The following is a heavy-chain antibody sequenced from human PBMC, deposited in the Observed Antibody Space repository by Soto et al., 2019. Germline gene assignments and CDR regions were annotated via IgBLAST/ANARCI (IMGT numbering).Heavy chain of an antibody. V-gene: IGHV4-59*08. CDR2: IYYIGST. D-gene: IGHD1-26*01. CDR1: GGSISSYY. J-gene: IGHJ4*02. Sequence: QVQLQESGPGLVKPSETLSLTCTVSGGSISSYYWSWIRQPPGKGLEWIGYIYYIGSTNYNPSLNRRVIISVDTSKNQFSLKRSSVTAADTAVYYCARRYGGNLDYWGQGTLVTVSS. CDR3: ARRYGGNLDY.